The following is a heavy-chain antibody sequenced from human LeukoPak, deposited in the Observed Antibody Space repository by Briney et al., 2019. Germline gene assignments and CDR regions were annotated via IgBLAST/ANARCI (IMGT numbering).Heavy chain of an antibody. CDR3: ARHEYYGLEGGFDY. D-gene: IGHD3-10*01. CDR2: IYYSGST. Sequence: GSLRLSCVGSGFTFSDYHMSWIRRPPGKGLEWIGNIYYSGSTYYNPSLKSRVTISVDTSKNQFSLKLSSVTAADTAVYYCARHEYYGLEGGFDYWGQGTLVTVSS. CDR1: GFTFSDYH. V-gene: IGHV4-39*01. J-gene: IGHJ4*02.